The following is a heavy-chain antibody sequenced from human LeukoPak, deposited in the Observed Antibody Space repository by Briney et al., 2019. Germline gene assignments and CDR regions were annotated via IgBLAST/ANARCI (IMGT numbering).Heavy chain of an antibody. Sequence: SETLSLTCAVSGASISSHYWSWIRQPPGKGLEWIGYTSGSISDNPSLKSRVAVSVDLSQNQVSLSLTSVTAADTAVYYCARVLAIFGLDTTDFYMDVRGKGTTVTVSS. CDR1: GASISSHY. J-gene: IGHJ6*03. CDR2: TSGSI. D-gene: IGHD3/OR15-3a*01. CDR3: ARVLAIFGLDTTDFYMDV. V-gene: IGHV4-59*11.